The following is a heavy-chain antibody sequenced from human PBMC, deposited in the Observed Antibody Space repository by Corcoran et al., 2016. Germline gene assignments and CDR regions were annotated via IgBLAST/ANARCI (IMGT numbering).Heavy chain of an antibody. D-gene: IGHD2-2*02. CDR2: IKSKTDGGTT. V-gene: IGHV3-15*01. Sequence: EVKLVESGGGLVKPGGSLRLSCAASGFTFSNAWMSWVRQAPGKGLEWVGRIKSKTDGGTTDYAAPGKGRFTISRDDSKNTRYLQMNSLKTEDTAVYYCTTVIVVVVPAAIPRRRASDYWGQGTLVTVSS. J-gene: IGHJ4*02. CDR3: TTVIVVVVPAAIPRRRASDY. CDR1: GFTFSNAW.